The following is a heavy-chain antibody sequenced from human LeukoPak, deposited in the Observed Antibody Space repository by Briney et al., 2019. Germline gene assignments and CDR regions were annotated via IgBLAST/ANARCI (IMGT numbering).Heavy chain of an antibody. V-gene: IGHV4-61*01. CDR2: IYYSGST. CDR3: ARDSVVAATTFDY. CDR1: GGSVSSGSYY. J-gene: IGHJ4*02. D-gene: IGHD2-15*01. Sequence: SETLSLACTVSGGSVSSGSYYWSWIRQPPGKGLEWIGYIYYSGSTNYNPSLKSRVTISVDTSKNQFSLKLSSVTAADTAVYYCARDSVVAATTFDYWGQGTLVTVSS.